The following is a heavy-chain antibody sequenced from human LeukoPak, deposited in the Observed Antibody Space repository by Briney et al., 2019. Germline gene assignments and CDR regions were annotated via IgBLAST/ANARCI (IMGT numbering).Heavy chain of an antibody. V-gene: IGHV3-43D*03. Sequence: GGSLRLSCAASGFTFDDYAMHWVRQAPGEGLEWVSLISWDGGSTYYADSVEGRFTISRDNSKNSLYLQMNSLRAEDTALYYCAKDMDNSYGPGYFDYWGQGTLVTVSS. CDR1: GFTFDDYA. CDR3: AKDMDNSYGPGYFDY. J-gene: IGHJ4*02. CDR2: ISWDGGST. D-gene: IGHD5-18*01.